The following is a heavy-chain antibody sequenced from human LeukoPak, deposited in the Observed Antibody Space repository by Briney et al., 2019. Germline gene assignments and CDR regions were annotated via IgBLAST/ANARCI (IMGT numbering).Heavy chain of an antibody. Sequence: PSETLSLTCTVSGGSISSYYWSWIRQPPGKGLEWIGYIYYSGSTNYNPSLKSRVTISVDTSKNQFSLKLSSVTAADTAVYYCARRKGFGGSYGSNWFDPWGQGTLVTVSS. J-gene: IGHJ5*02. CDR3: ARRKGFGGSYGSNWFDP. D-gene: IGHD1-26*01. CDR2: IYYSGST. CDR1: GGSISSYY. V-gene: IGHV4-59*08.